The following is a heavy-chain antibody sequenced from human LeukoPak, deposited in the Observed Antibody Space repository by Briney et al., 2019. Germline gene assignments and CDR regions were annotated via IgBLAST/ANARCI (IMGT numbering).Heavy chain of an antibody. J-gene: IGHJ3*02. CDR3: ARDRGLGNDAFDI. CDR2: IRFDGSNK. D-gene: IGHD3/OR15-3a*01. V-gene: IGHV3-30*02. CDR1: GFTFTSYG. Sequence: GGSLRLSCAASGFTFTSYGMHWARQAPGKGLEWVAFIRFDGSNKYYADSVKGRFTISRDNAKNSLYLQMNSLRAEDTAVYYCARDRGLGNDAFDIWGQGTMVTVSS.